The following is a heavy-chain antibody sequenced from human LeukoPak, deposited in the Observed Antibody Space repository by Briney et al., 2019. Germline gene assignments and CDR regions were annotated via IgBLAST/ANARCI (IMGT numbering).Heavy chain of an antibody. Sequence: GASVKVSCKASGYTFSGYYIHWVRQAPGQGLEWMRWINPNTGGTKYAQRFQDRVTMTRDTSISTAYMEVSRLRYDDTAVYYCARPLRVTMIRGAAFRASSDFDPWGQGTLVTVSS. CDR2: INPNTGGT. D-gene: IGHD3-10*01. J-gene: IGHJ5*02. V-gene: IGHV1-2*02. CDR3: ARPLRVTMIRGAAFRASSDFDP. CDR1: GYTFSGYY.